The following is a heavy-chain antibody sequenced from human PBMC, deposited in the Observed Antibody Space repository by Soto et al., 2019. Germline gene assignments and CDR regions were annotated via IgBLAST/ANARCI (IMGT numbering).Heavy chain of an antibody. D-gene: IGHD5-12*01. V-gene: IGHV1-2*04. CDR2: INPNNGGT. Sequence: ASVKVSCKASGYTFTGYYMHWVRQAPGQGLEWMGWINPNNGGTNYAQKLQGWVTMTRDTSISTAYMELRRLRSDDTAVYYCARSWAMIGWFDPWGQGIPVTVSS. CDR3: ARSWAMIGWFDP. J-gene: IGHJ5*02. CDR1: GYTFTGYY.